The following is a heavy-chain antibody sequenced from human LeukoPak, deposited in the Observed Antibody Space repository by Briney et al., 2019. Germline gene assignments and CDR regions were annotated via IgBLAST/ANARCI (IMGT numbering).Heavy chain of an antibody. D-gene: IGHD4-17*01. CDR1: GDSVSSNSAA. V-gene: IGHV6-1*01. Sequence: SQTLSLTCAISGDSVSSNSAAWNWIRQSPSRGLEWLGRTYYRSRWYNDYAVSVESRITINPDTSKNQFSLQLTSVTPEDTAVYFCARDHDYGDYGTYEDYWGQGTLVTVSS. CDR3: ARDHDYGDYGTYEDY. CDR2: TYYRSRWYN. J-gene: IGHJ4*02.